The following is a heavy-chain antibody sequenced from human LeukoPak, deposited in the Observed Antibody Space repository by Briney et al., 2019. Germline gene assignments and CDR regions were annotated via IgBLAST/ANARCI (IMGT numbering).Heavy chain of an antibody. CDR1: GYTFTYRY. J-gene: IGHJ3*02. V-gene: IGHV1-45*02. D-gene: IGHD5-12*01. CDR2: ITPFNGNT. CDR3: ARSPFSGDDDAFDI. Sequence: ASVKVSCKASGYTFTYRYLHWVRQAPGQALEWMGWITPFNGNTNYAQQFQDRVTITRYRSRNTVYMELNSLRFEDTAMYYCARSPFSGDDDAFDIWGQGTMVTVSS.